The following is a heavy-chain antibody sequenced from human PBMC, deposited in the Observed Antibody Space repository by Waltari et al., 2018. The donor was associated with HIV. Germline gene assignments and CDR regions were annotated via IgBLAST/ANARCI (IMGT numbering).Heavy chain of an antibody. CDR3: TRRAALFRGVVDVDV. CDR1: GFIFTASD. J-gene: IGHJ6*02. Sequence: EVLLVESGGGVVQPGGSLKLSCAASGFIFTASDIHWVRQAAGKGLEWIGRSRSKADRYATGYSASVKGRFSISRDDSENKVFLQMNSLKADDSAVYYCTRRAALFRGVVDVDVWGQGTTVTVSS. V-gene: IGHV3-73*01. D-gene: IGHD3-10*01. CDR2: SRSKADRYAT.